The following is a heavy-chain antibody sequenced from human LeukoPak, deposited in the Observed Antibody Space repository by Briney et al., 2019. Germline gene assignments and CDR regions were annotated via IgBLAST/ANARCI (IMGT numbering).Heavy chain of an antibody. J-gene: IGHJ4*02. CDR2: IIPNSGGT. D-gene: IGHD1-26*01. Sequence: ASVKVSCKASGYTFTGYYMHWVRQAPGQGLEWMGWIIPNSGGTNYAQKFQGRVTMTRDTSISTAYMELSRLRSDDTAVYYCARGPMPYSGSPFIDCWGQGTLVTVSS. V-gene: IGHV1-2*02. CDR1: GYTFTGYY. CDR3: ARGPMPYSGSPFIDC.